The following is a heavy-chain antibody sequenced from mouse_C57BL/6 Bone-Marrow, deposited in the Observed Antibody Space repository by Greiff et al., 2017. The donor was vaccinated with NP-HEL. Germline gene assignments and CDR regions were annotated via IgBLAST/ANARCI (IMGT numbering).Heavy chain of an antibody. CDR3: ARAGRGY. CDR2: ISDGGSYT. J-gene: IGHJ2*01. Sequence: EVKLMESGGGLVKPGGSLKLSCAASGFTFSSYAMSWVRQTPEKRLEWVATISDGGSYTYYPDNVKGRFTISRDNAKNNLYLQMSHLKSEDTAMYYCARAGRGYWGQGTTLTVSS. V-gene: IGHV5-4*03. CDR1: GFTFSSYA.